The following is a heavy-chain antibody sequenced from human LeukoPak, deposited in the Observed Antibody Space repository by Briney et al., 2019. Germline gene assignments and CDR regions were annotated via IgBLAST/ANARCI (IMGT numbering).Heavy chain of an antibody. J-gene: IGHJ4*02. Sequence: SETLSLTCAVYGGSFSGYYWSWIRQSPGKGLEWIGEINPSGSTSYNASLKSRVTLSVDMSKNQFSLKLSSVTAADTAVYYCARGGPGYYGFLWGQGTLVTVSS. CDR2: INPSGST. CDR3: ARGGPGYYGFL. V-gene: IGHV4-34*01. CDR1: GGSFSGYY. D-gene: IGHD3-3*01.